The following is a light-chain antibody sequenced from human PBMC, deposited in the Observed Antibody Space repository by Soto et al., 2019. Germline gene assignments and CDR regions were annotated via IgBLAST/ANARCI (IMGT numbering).Light chain of an antibody. CDR2: SNT. Sequence: QSVLTQPPSVSGAPGQRVTISCTGSSSNIGPGYDVHWYQHLPGTAPKLLIYSNTNRPSGVPDRFSGSRSGTSASLATTGLQAEDEADYYCQYYDSSLSGSVFGTGTKVTVL. CDR1: SSNIGPGYD. V-gene: IGLV1-40*01. J-gene: IGLJ1*01. CDR3: QYYDSSLSGSV.